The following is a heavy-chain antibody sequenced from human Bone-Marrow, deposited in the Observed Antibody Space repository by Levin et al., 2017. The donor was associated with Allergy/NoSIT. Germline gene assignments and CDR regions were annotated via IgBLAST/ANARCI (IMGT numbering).Heavy chain of an antibody. Sequence: GESLKISCAASGFTFSSYAMSWVRQAPGKGLEWVSAISGSGGSTYYADSVKGRFTISRDNSKNTLYLQMNSLRAEDTAVYYCAKDQVGVVPAATKHYYYYYYMDVWGKGTTVTVSS. CDR3: AKDQVGVVPAATKHYYYYYYMDV. V-gene: IGHV3-23*01. CDR1: GFTFSSYA. J-gene: IGHJ6*03. D-gene: IGHD2-2*01. CDR2: ISGSGGST.